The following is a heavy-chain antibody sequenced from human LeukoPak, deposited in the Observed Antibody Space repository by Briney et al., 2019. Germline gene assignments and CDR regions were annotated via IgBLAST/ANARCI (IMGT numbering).Heavy chain of an antibody. J-gene: IGHJ4*02. CDR2: ISNSSNT. V-gene: IGHV3-23*01. Sequence: GRSLRLSWAASGFTFSSYAMSSVRQAPGKGLAWVSTISNSSNTYYTDSVKCRFTISRDNSKNTLHLQMNSLRADDAAVYYCAIPREDYWGQGTLVTVSS. CDR3: AIPREDY. CDR1: GFTFSSYA.